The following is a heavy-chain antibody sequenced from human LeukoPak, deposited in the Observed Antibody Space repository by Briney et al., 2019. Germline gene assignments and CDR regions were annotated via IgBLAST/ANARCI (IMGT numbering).Heavy chain of an antibody. CDR1: GFTFSAYA. V-gene: IGHV3-7*01. D-gene: IGHD5-18*01. J-gene: IGHJ4*02. CDR3: ARWAGVTDY. CDR2: IKQDGSVE. Sequence: GGSLRLSCTASGFTFSAYAMSWVRQAPGKGPEWVANIKQDGSVEHYLDSVKGRFTISRDNAKNSLILQMNSLRAVDTAVYYCARWAGVTDYWGQGTLVTVSS.